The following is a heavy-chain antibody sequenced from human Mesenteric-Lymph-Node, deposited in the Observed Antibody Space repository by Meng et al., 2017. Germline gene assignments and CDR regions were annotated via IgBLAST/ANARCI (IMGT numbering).Heavy chain of an antibody. Sequence: GSLRLSCTVSGYSISSGYYWGWIRQPPGKGLEWIGSIYHSGSTYYNPSLKSRVTISVDTSKNQFSLKLSSVTAADTAVYYCARATINYYGSGNDAFDIWGQGTMVTVSS. CDR3: ARATINYYGSGNDAFDI. CDR1: GYSISSGYY. CDR2: IYHSGST. D-gene: IGHD3-10*01. J-gene: IGHJ3*02. V-gene: IGHV4-38-2*02.